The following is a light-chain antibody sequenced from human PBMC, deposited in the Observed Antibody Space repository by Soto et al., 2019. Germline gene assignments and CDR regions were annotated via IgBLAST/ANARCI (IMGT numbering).Light chain of an antibody. CDR1: RDISNS. CDR2: GAS. Sequence: DIQMTHSPSSVSASVGDRLTITCRASRDISNSLAWYQQTPGKAPKLLLRGASSLHRGVPSRFSGRRAGTEFTLTISSLQPDAFETYHCQQNRASPRTLGHRTQV. J-gene: IGKJ1*01. CDR3: QQNRASPRT. V-gene: IGKV1-12*01.